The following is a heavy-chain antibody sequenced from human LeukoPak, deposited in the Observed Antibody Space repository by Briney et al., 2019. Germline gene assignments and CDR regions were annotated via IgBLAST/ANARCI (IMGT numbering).Heavy chain of an antibody. Sequence: GGSLRLSCAASGFTFSSYWMSWVRQAPGKGLKWVANIKQDGSEKYYVDSVKGRFTISRDNAKNSLYLQMNSLRAEDTAVYYCARDQGKQLYYYYYMDVWGKGTTVTVSS. J-gene: IGHJ6*03. CDR3: ARDQGKQLYYYYYMDV. CDR2: IKQDGSEK. V-gene: IGHV3-7*01. CDR1: GFTFSSYW. D-gene: IGHD6-13*01.